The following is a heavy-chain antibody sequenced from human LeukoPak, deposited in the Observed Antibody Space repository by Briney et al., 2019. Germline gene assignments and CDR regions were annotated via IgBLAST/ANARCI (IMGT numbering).Heavy chain of an antibody. CDR3: ARARLTMVRGVITPYYFDY. CDR1: GFTFSSYW. CDR2: IKQDGSEK. Sequence: PGGSLRLSCAASGFTFSSYWMSCVRQAPGKGLEWVANIKQDGSEKYYVDSVKGRFTISRDNAKNSLYLQMNSLRAEDAAVYYCARARLTMVRGVITPYYFDYWGQGILVTVSS. V-gene: IGHV3-7*01. J-gene: IGHJ4*02. D-gene: IGHD3-10*01.